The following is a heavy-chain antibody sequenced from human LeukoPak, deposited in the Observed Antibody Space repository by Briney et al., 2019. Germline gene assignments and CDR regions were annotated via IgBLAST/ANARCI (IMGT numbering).Heavy chain of an antibody. CDR3: ARGGGYDFWSGYYTGDYYYGMDV. CDR1: GYTFTSYD. D-gene: IGHD3-3*01. CDR2: MNPNSGNR. Sequence: GASVKVSCKASGYTFTSYDINWVRQATGQGLEWMGWMNPNSGNRGYAQKFQGRVTMTRNTSISTAYMELSSLRSEDTAVYYCARGGGYDFWSGYYTGDYYYGMDVWGQGTTVTVSS. J-gene: IGHJ6*02. V-gene: IGHV1-8*01.